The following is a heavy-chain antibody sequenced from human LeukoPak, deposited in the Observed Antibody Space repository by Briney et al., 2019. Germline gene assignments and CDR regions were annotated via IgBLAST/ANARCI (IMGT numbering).Heavy chain of an antibody. CDR3: VRDAGQQPHDY. J-gene: IGHJ4*02. Sequence: PGGSLRLSCAPSGFSFTTYWMSWVRQAPGKGLEWVANIRQDGSEKYYVGSVKGRFTISRDNDKNSLYLQMSSLRVEDTAVYYCVRDAGQQPHDYWGQGTLVTVSS. CDR2: IRQDGSEK. CDR1: GFSFTTYW. V-gene: IGHV3-7*05. D-gene: IGHD6-13*01.